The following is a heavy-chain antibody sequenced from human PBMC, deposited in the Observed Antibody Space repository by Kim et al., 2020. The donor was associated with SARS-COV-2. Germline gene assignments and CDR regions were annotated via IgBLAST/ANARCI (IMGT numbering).Heavy chain of an antibody. CDR2: IKQDGSEK. J-gene: IGHJ6*02. CDR1: GFTFSSYW. Sequence: GGSLRLSCAASGFTFSSYWMSWVRQAPGKGLEWVANIKQDGSEKYYVDSVKGRFTISRDNAKNSLYLQMNSLRAEDTAVYYCARDGYDILTGYYKLFYYYGMDVWGQGATVTVSS. V-gene: IGHV3-7*01. CDR3: ARDGYDILTGYYKLFYYYGMDV. D-gene: IGHD3-9*01.